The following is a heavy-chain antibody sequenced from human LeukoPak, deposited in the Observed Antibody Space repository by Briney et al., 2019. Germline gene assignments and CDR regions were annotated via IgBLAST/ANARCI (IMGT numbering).Heavy chain of an antibody. D-gene: IGHD3-10*01. CDR3: ARGSPSELFLFDY. CDR2: IYYSGST. CDR1: GVSIISYY. Sequence: SATLSLTCTVTGVSIISYYWSWIRQPPGKGLEWIGYIYYSGSTNYNPSLKSRVTISVDTSKNQFSLKLSSVTAADTAVYYCARGSPSELFLFDYWGQGTLVTVSS. J-gene: IGHJ4*02. V-gene: IGHV4-59*01.